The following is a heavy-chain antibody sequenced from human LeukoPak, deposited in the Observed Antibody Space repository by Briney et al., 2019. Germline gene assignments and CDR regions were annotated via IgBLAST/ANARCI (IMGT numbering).Heavy chain of an antibody. Sequence: GGSLRLSCAASGFIFNDYGMSWVRQAPGQGPEWVSGITWNGGSTDYAASVKGRFTISRDNAKNSLYLRMNSLRDEDTALYYCATAGGSIRHSYYYYVDVWGKGTSVTVSS. CDR2: ITWNGGST. D-gene: IGHD2-15*01. J-gene: IGHJ6*03. CDR3: ATAGGSIRHSYYYYVDV. CDR1: GFIFNDYG. V-gene: IGHV3-20*04.